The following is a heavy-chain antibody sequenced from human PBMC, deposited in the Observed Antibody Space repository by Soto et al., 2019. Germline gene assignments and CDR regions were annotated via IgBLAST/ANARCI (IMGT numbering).Heavy chain of an antibody. CDR3: ATSLVTSRTRVDY. V-gene: IGHV4-31*03. CDR1: GGSIYTGGFY. D-gene: IGHD1-26*01. Sequence: SETLSLTCTVSGGSIYTGGFYWSWIRQLPGKGLEWLGYIYYTGSTQYTPSLKSRLTISTDTSDNQFSLRLTSVTAADTAVYYCATSLVTSRTRVDYWGQGTLVTVSS. CDR2: IYYTGST. J-gene: IGHJ4*02.